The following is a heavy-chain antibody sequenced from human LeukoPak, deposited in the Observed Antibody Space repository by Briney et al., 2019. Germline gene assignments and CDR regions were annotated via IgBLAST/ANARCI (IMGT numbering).Heavy chain of an antibody. J-gene: IGHJ5*01. CDR2: IFGCGGSP. Sequence: GGSLRLSCEASGFTFGSFDMYWVRQAPGKGLEGIGGIFGCGGSPHYADSVKGRFTISRDNSKNTVYLQINSLRAEDTAVYFCGKTTAGYSSGQKPAWPVDSWGQGTLVTVSS. CDR1: GFTFGSFD. CDR3: GKTTAGYSSGQKPAWPVDS. D-gene: IGHD5-18*01. V-gene: IGHV3-23*01.